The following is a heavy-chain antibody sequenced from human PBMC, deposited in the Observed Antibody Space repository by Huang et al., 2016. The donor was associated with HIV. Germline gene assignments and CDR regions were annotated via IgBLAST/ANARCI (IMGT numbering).Heavy chain of an antibody. CDR3: ARPRMTATSSDSTWSFFDS. D-gene: IGHD2-21*02. J-gene: IGHJ4*02. CDR2: LHHRGLS. CDR1: GGSLSDHY. V-gene: IGHV4-34*02. Sequence: QVQLQQWGAGLLKPSGALSLKCAVYGGSLSDHYWTWFRLSPGKRLEWIGELHHRGLSTYNPSLRSRVTMSVDMSKNQFSLNLTSLTAADTAVYYCARPRMTATSSDSTWSFFDSWGQGTLVIVSS.